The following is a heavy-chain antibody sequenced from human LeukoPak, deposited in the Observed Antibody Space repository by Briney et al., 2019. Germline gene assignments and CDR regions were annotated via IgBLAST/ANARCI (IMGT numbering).Heavy chain of an antibody. CDR3: ARDRYYYDSSGYSLFDY. J-gene: IGHJ4*02. CDR1: GGSISSYY. D-gene: IGHD3-22*01. Sequence: SETLSLTCTVSGGSISSYYWSWIRHPPGKGLEWIGYIYYSGSTNYNPSLKGRVTISVDASKNQFSLKLRSVTAADTAVYYCARDRYYYDSSGYSLFDYWGQGTLVTVSS. V-gene: IGHV4-59*01. CDR2: IYYSGST.